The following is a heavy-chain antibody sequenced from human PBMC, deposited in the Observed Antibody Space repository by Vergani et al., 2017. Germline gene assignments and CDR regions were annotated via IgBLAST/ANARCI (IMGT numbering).Heavy chain of an antibody. V-gene: IGHV3-7*01. CDR1: GCTFSSYW. CDR2: IKQDGSEK. D-gene: IGHD5-24*01. J-gene: IGHJ5*02. CDR3: ARDGAGWLQYNWFDP. Sequence: EVQLVESGGGLVQPGGSLRLSCAASGCTFSSYWMSWVRQAPGKGLEWVANIKQDGSEKYYVDSVKGRFTISRDNAKNSLYLQMNSLRAEDTAVYYCARDGAGWLQYNWFDPWGQGTLVTVSS.